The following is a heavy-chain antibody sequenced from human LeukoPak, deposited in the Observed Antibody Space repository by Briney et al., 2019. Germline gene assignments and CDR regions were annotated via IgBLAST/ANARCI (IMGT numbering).Heavy chain of an antibody. D-gene: IGHD3-22*01. CDR1: SGSISSSEYY. Sequence: SETLSLTCTVSSGSISSSEYYWGWIRQPPGRGLEWIGTVYYSGTTYHNPSLKSRVTISVDTSKNQFSLKLSSVTAADTAVYYCARLSDYYDSSAKPAYYFDYWGQGTLVTVSS. CDR2: VYYSGTT. J-gene: IGHJ4*02. V-gene: IGHV4-39*01. CDR3: ARLSDYYDSSAKPAYYFDY.